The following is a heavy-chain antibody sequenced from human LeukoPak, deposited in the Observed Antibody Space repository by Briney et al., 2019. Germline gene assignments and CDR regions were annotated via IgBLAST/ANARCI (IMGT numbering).Heavy chain of an antibody. CDR1: GGSFSSYY. Sequence: SETLSLTCTVSGGSFSSYYWTWIRQPAGKGLEWTGRIYNSGTTNYSPSLESRVTMSLDTSKNRFSLSLSSVTAADTAVYYCARDRLGATGHWRIDVWGRGTLVTVSS. CDR2: IYNSGTT. J-gene: IGHJ2*01. CDR3: ARDRLGATGHWRIDV. V-gene: IGHV4-4*07. D-gene: IGHD1-26*01.